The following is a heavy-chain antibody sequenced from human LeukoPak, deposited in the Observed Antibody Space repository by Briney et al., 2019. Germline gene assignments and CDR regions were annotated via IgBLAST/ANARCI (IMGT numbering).Heavy chain of an antibody. J-gene: IGHJ5*02. CDR1: GYTFTGYY. CDR2: INPNSGGT. V-gene: IGHV1-2*02. Sequence: ASVKVSCKASGYTFTGYYMHWVRQAPGQGLEWMGWINPNSGGTNYAQKFQGRVTMTRDTSISTAYMELSRLRSDDTAVYYCARQEYQLLYRMWFGPWGQGTLVTVSS. CDR3: ARQEYQLLYRMWFGP. D-gene: IGHD2-2*02.